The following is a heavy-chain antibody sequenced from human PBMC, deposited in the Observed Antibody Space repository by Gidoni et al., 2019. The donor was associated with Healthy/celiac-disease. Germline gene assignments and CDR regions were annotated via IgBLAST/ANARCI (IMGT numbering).Heavy chain of an antibody. V-gene: IGHV5-51*03. Sequence: EVQLVQAGAEVKKPGESLKIPCKGSGYSFTSYWIGWVRQMPGKVLAWMVIICPGYSYTRSSPSFQGQVTISADKSISSAYLQWSSLKASDTAMYYCASHPHSSGNFQHWGQGTLVTVSS. J-gene: IGHJ1*01. CDR3: ASHPHSSGNFQH. CDR1: GYSFTSYW. CDR2: ICPGYSYT. D-gene: IGHD1-26*01.